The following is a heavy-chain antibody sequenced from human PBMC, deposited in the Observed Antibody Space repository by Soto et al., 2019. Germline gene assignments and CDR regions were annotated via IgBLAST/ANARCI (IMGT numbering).Heavy chain of an antibody. CDR2: IYNGGST. CDR1: GFSISSDFF. V-gene: IGHV4-38-2*01. D-gene: IGHD3-3*01. CDR3: ARAPVGLDTISYFDY. Sequence: PSETLSLTCAVSGFSISSDFFWGWIRQPPGRGLEWIGYIYNGGSTYYRPSLESRMHMSLDATRNHYSLRLTSVTAADTAVYFCARAPVGLDTISYFDYWGQGKLVTVSP. J-gene: IGHJ4*02.